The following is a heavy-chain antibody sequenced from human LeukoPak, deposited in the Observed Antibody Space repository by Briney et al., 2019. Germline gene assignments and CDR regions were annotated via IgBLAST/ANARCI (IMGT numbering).Heavy chain of an antibody. CDR3: ARDRDSDDWFDP. J-gene: IGHJ5*02. Sequence: GGSLRLSCAASGFTFSNYWMHWVRQAPGKGLVWVSRIKSDGSSTNYADSVKGRFTISRDNAKNTLYLQMNSLRAEDTAVYYCARDRDSDDWFDPWGQGTLVTVSS. V-gene: IGHV3-74*01. CDR1: GFTFSNYW. CDR2: IKSDGSST. D-gene: IGHD5-18*01.